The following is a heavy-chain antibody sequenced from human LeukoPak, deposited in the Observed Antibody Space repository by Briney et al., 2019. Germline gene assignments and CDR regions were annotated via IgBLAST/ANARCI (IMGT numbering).Heavy chain of an antibody. J-gene: IGHJ4*02. Sequence: PGGSLRLSCAASGFTFSSYAMSWVRQAPGKGLEWVSVIYSGGSTYYADSVKGRLTISRDNSKNTLYLQMNSLRAEDTAVYYCAREHLRSSGWYGENYWGQGTLVTVSS. CDR2: IYSGGST. D-gene: IGHD6-19*01. CDR3: AREHLRSSGWYGENY. V-gene: IGHV3-66*01. CDR1: GFTFSSYA.